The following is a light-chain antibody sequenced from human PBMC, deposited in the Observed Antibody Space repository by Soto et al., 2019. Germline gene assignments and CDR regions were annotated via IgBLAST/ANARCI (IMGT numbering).Light chain of an antibody. J-gene: IGKJ3*01. CDR2: AAS. V-gene: IGKV1-39*01. CDR1: QSVSRY. Sequence: DIQMTQSPSSLSASVGDRVTITCRASQSVSRYLNWYQQKPGKAPKLLIYAASSLQSGVPSRFSGSGSGTDFTLTISSLQPEDFAIYYCQQSYSTPLFSFGPGTKVAIK. CDR3: QQSYSTPLFS.